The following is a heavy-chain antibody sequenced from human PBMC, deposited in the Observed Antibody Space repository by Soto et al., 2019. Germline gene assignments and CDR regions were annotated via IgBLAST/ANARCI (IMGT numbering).Heavy chain of an antibody. D-gene: IGHD1-26*01. CDR2: IYYSGST. V-gene: IGHV4-59*12. Sequence: SETLSLTCTVSGGSISSYYWSWIRQPPGKGLEWIGYIYYSGSTNYNPSLKSRVTISVDTSKNQFSLKLSSVTAADTAVYYCARGRMATSLYYYYMDVWGKGTTVTVSS. J-gene: IGHJ6*03. CDR1: GGSISSYY. CDR3: ARGRMATSLYYYYMDV.